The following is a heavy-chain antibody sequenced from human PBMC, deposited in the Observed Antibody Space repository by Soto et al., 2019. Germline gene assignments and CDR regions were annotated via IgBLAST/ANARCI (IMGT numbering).Heavy chain of an antibody. CDR1: VFSFGTYA. V-gene: IGHV3-64D*06. CDR2: ISDDGGTT. Sequence: PWGSLRVSCSSSVFSFGTYAIPWVRQAPGKGLEYVSAISDDGGTTYYADSVKGRFTISRDNSKKSLYLQMSSLRAEDTAVYYCVKPPAYYIDSSTYYYVWGQGSLVTVSS. J-gene: IGHJ4*02. D-gene: IGHD3-22*01. CDR3: VKPPAYYIDSSTYYYV.